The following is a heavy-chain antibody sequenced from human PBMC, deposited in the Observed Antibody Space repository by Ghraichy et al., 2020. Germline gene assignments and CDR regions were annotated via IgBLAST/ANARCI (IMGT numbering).Heavy chain of an antibody. V-gene: IGHV4-31*01. Sequence: SETLSLTCTVSGGSLSSGGYYWSWLRQHPGKGLEWIGCIYYSGSAYYNPSLKSQLSISVDTSKNQFSLKLNSVTDADTAVYYCARDVSGTYYFDYWGPGTLVTVSS. CDR3: ARDVSGTYYFDY. CDR1: GGSLSSGGYY. CDR2: IYYSGSA. D-gene: IGHD1-26*01. J-gene: IGHJ4*02.